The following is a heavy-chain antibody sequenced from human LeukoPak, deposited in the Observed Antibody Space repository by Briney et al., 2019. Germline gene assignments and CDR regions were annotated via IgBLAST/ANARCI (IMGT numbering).Heavy chain of an antibody. CDR2: ISYDGSNK. CDR1: GFTFSSYG. D-gene: IGHD6-19*01. J-gene: IGHJ6*04. Sequence: GRSLRLSCAASGFTFSSYGMHWVRQAPGKGLEGVAVISYDGSNKYYADSVKGRFTISRDNSKNTLYLQMNSLRAEDTAVYYCAKDLRQWLVLGNYYYGMDVWGKATTVTVSS. V-gene: IGHV3-30*18. CDR3: AKDLRQWLVLGNYYYGMDV.